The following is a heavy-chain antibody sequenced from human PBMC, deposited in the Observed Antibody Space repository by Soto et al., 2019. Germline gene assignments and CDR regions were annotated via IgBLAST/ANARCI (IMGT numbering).Heavy chain of an antibody. D-gene: IGHD3-10*01. CDR3: ASAMVDGSGSYYFDY. CDR2: ISAYNGNT. CDR1: GYTFTSYG. Sequence: ASVKVSCKASGYTFTSYGISWVRQAPGQGLEWMGWISAYNGNTNYAQKLQGRVTMTTDTSTSTAYMELRSLRSDDTAVYYCASAMVDGSGSYYFDYWDQGTLVTVSS. V-gene: IGHV1-18*01. J-gene: IGHJ4*02.